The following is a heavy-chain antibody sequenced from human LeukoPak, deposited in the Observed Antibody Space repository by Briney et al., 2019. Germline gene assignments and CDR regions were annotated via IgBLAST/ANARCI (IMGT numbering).Heavy chain of an antibody. D-gene: IGHD6-13*01. Sequence: GGSLRLSCVTSVFTLSKYCISWVRQSSRKGLECGDNKQQDGSEKYYVESVKRRFTISRDDAGNSLYMQMSSLRAEDTSVYYCARRIAGSDTGGYFQEWGQGTLATVSS. V-gene: IGHV3-7*04. CDR3: ARRIAGSDTGGYFQE. J-gene: IGHJ1*01. CDR1: VFTLSKYC. CDR2: KQQDGSEK.